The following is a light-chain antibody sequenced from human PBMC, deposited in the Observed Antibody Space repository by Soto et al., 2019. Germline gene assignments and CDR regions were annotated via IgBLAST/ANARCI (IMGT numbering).Light chain of an antibody. J-gene: IGLJ2*01. Sequence: QSVLTQPPSVPAAPGQKVTISCSGSSSNIGNNYVSWYQQLPGTAPKLLIYDSNKRPSGIPDRFSGSKSGTSATLGITGLQTGDEADYYCGTWDSSLSAVVFGGGTKVTVL. CDR1: SSNIGNNY. V-gene: IGLV1-51*01. CDR2: DSN. CDR3: GTWDSSLSAVV.